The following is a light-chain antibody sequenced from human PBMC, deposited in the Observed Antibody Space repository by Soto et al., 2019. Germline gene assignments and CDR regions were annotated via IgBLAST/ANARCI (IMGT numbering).Light chain of an antibody. CDR1: QSGPKDY. CDR3: QQYALSPIT. J-gene: IGKJ4*01. CDR2: DAS. Sequence: EIVLTQSPGTLSLSPRERATLSCGASQSGPKDYLAWYQQKPGQPPRLLIYDASARATDIPDRFSGSGSGSDFTLTISRLEPEDFAVYACQQYALSPITFGGGTKVEIK. V-gene: IGKV3-20*01.